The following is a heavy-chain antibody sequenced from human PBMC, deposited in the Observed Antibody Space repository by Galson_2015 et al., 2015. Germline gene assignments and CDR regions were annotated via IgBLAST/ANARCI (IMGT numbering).Heavy chain of an antibody. CDR3: AKRGGERGWGAFDT. Sequence: SLRLSCAASGFTFSYYAMSWLRQAPGKGLEWVSTFSHSGADTYYAESVKGRFTISRDNSKNTLYLQMNSLRAEDTAVYYCAKRGGERGWGAFDTWGQGTMVTVSS. CDR2: FSHSGADT. CDR1: GFTFSYYA. V-gene: IGHV3-23*01. D-gene: IGHD7-27*01. J-gene: IGHJ3*02.